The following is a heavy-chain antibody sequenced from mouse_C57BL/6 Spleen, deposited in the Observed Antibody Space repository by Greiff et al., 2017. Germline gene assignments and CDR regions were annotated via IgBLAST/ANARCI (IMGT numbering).Heavy chain of an antibody. D-gene: IGHD1-1*01. V-gene: IGHV1-69*01. CDR1: GYTFTSYW. J-gene: IGHJ2*01. CDR2: IDPSDSYT. Sequence: QVQLQQPGAELVMPGASVKLSCKASGYTFTSYWMHWVKQRPGQGLEWIGEIDPSDSYTTYNQKFKGKSTLTVDKSSSTAYMQLSSLTSEDSAVYYCARKRADYYVYYFDYWGQGTTLTVSS. CDR3: ARKRADYYVYYFDY.